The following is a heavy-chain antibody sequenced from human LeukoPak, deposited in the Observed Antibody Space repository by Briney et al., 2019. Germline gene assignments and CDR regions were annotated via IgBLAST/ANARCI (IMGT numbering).Heavy chain of an antibody. CDR1: GDSISSFY. D-gene: IGHD2-8*01. J-gene: IGHJ5*01. V-gene: IGHV4-59*08. Sequence: SETLSLTCSVSGDSISSFYWIWIRQSPGKGLEWIGNIHYSGNSNYNPSLKSRVTISIDTSRKQFFLKLSSVTAADTAVYYCVLAPNSNWFDFWGQGTQVTVSS. CDR3: VLAPNSNWFDF. CDR2: IHYSGNS.